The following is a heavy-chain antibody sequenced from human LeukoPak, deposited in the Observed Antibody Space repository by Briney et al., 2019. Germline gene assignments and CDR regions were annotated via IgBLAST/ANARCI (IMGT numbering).Heavy chain of an antibody. CDR2: INSDGSST. CDR3: ARERQGEWLYDAFDV. J-gene: IGHJ3*01. CDR1: GFTFSSYW. V-gene: IGHV3-74*01. Sequence: PGGSLRLSCAASGFTFSSYWMHWVRQAPGKGLVWVSRINSDGSSTSYADSVKGRFTISRDNAKNTLFLQMNSLRPEDTAVYYCARERQGEWLYDAFDVWGQGTMVTVSS. D-gene: IGHD3-3*01.